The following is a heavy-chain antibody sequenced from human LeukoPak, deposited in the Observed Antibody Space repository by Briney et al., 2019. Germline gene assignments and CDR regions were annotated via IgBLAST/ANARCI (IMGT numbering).Heavy chain of an antibody. V-gene: IGHV3-7*01. D-gene: IGHD6-13*01. CDR2: IKQDGSER. J-gene: IGHJ4*02. Sequence: GGSLRLSCAASGFTFTTYWMSWVRQLPGKGLEWVANIKQDGSERYYVDSVKGRFSISRDNAKKSLFLQMNSLRAEDSAVYYCARERGYSSSWYGGLEYWGQGTLVTVSS. CDR3: ARERGYSSSWYGGLEY. CDR1: GFTFTTYW.